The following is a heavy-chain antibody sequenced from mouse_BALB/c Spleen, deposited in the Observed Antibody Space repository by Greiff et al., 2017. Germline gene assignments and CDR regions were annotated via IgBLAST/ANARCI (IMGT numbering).Heavy chain of an antibody. CDR3: ARRDDYVDY. CDR1: GFTFSSYA. V-gene: IGHV5-6-5*01. J-gene: IGHJ2*01. CDR2: ISSGGST. Sequence: EVQGVESGGGLVKPGGSLKLSCAASGFTFSSYAMSWVRQTPEKRLEWVASISSGGSTYYPDSVKGRFTISRDNARNILYLKMSSLRSEDTAMYYWARRDDYVDYWGQGTTLTVSS. D-gene: IGHD2-4*01.